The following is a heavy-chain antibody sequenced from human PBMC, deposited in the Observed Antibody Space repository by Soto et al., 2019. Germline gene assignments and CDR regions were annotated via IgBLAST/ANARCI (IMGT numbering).Heavy chain of an antibody. CDR3: TTYQGDLIAVAGPFDY. CDR1: GYTFTSYD. V-gene: IGHV1-8*01. Sequence: ASVKVSCKASGYTFTSYDINWVRQATGQGLEWMGWMNPNSGNTGHAQKFQGRVTMTRNTSISTAYMELSSLRSEDTAVYYCTTYQGDLIAVAGPFDYWGQGTLVTVSS. J-gene: IGHJ4*02. CDR2: MNPNSGNT. D-gene: IGHD6-19*01.